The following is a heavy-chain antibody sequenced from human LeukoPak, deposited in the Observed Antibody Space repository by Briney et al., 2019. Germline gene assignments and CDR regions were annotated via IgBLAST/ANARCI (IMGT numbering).Heavy chain of an antibody. CDR1: GFAFSSYG. V-gene: IGHV3-30*02. J-gene: IGHJ4*02. Sequence: PGRSLRLSCAASGFAFSSYGMHWVRQAPGKGLEWVAFIRYDGSNKYYADSVKGRFTISRDNSKNTLYLQMNSLRAEDTAVYYCAKEANDYSNKDFDDPQWGQGTLVTVSS. CDR2: IRYDGSNK. D-gene: IGHD4-11*01. CDR3: AKEANDYSNKDFDDPQ.